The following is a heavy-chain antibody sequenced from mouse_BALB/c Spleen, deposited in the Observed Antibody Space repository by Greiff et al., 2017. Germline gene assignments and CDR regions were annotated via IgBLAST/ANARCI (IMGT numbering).Heavy chain of an antibody. Sequence: EVHLVESGGGLVKPGGSLKLSCAASGFTFSDYYMYWVRQTPEKRLEWVATISSGGSYTYYPDSVKGRFTISRDNAKNTLYLQMSSLKSEETDMYYCTNSYYFDYWGQGTTLTVSS. CDR2: ISSGGSYT. CDR1: GFTFSDYY. J-gene: IGHJ2*01. CDR3: TNSYYFDY. V-gene: IGHV5-4*02.